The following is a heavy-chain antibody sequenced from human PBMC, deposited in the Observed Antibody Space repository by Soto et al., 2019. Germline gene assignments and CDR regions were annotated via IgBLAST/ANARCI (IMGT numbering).Heavy chain of an antibody. CDR3: ARGPRRIAVAGTGGLLDY. CDR1: GGSFSGYY. Sequence: QVQLQQWGAGLLKPSETLSLTCAVYGGSFSGYYWSWIRQPPGKGLEWIGEINHSGSTNYNPSLKSRVTISVDTSKNQFSLKLSSVTAAVTAVYYCARGPRRIAVAGTGGLLDYWGQGTLVTVSS. D-gene: IGHD6-19*01. V-gene: IGHV4-34*01. CDR2: INHSGST. J-gene: IGHJ4*02.